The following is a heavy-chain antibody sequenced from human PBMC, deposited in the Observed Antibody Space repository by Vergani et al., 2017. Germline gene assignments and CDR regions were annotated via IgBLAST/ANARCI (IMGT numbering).Heavy chain of an antibody. CDR1: GFTFSTYS. Sequence: QVQLVESGGGVVQPGRSLRLSCAASGFTFSTYSMHWVRQAPGKGLEWVAVIWYDGSKKYYGDSVKGRFTISRDNSKNTLDLLMSSLRAEDTAIYYCVREGSYCGSTTCRNPSYVYYYHMDVWGEGTTVTVSS. CDR2: IWYDGSKK. J-gene: IGHJ6*03. V-gene: IGHV3-33*01. CDR3: VREGSYCGSTTCRNPSYVYYYHMDV. D-gene: IGHD2-21*01.